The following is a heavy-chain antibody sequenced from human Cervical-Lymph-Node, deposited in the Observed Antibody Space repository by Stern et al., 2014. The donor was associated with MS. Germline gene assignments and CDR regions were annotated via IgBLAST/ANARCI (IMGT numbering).Heavy chain of an antibody. D-gene: IGHD2-15*01. J-gene: IGHJ3*02. V-gene: IGHV1-18*01. CDR2: ISAYNGNT. Sequence: VQLQESGAEVKKPGASVKVSCQASGYTFTSYGISWVRQASGQGLEWMGVISAYNGNTNYAQKLQGRVTKTTDTSTSTAYMELRSLRSDDTAVYYCARGLLGSENAFDIWGQGTMVTVSS. CDR3: ARGLLGSENAFDI. CDR1: GYTFTSYG.